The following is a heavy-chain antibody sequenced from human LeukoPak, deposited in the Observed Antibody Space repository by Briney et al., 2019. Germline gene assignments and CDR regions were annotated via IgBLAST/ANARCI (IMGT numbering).Heavy chain of an antibody. J-gene: IGHJ3*02. Sequence: SETLSLTCTVSGGSISSYYWSWIRQPPGKGLEWIGYIYYSGSTNYNPSLKSRVTISVDTSKNQFSLKLSSVTAADTAVYYCAGSGINMIVVALDAFDIWGQGTMVNGSS. V-gene: IGHV4-59*01. CDR1: GGSISSYY. CDR3: AGSGINMIVVALDAFDI. CDR2: IYYSGST. D-gene: IGHD3-22*01.